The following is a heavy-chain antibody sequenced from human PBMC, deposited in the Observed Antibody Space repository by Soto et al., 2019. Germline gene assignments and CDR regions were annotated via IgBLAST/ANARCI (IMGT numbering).Heavy chain of an antibody. CDR1: GGSFTSNNW. J-gene: IGHJ4*02. CDR3: ASRDPGTSVDY. D-gene: IGHD1-7*01. CDR2: IYRTGST. V-gene: IGHV4-4*02. Sequence: QVQLQESGPGLVKPSGTLSLTCAVSGGSFTSNNWWTWVRQPPGQGLEWIGEIYRTGSTNYNPSLKSRVTISLAKSETQFSLKVTSLTAAGTAVYYCASRDPGTSVDYWGQGTLVTVSS.